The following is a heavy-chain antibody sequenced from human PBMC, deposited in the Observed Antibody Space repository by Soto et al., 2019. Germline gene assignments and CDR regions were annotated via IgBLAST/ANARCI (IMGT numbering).Heavy chain of an antibody. CDR2: ISGSGGST. CDR1: GFTFSSYA. Sequence: GGSLRLSCAASGFTFSSYAMSWVRQAPGKGLEGVSAISGSGGSTYYADSVKGRFTISRGNSKNTLYLQMNSLRAEDTAVYYCAKPPYYYDSSGYYYGYNWFDPWGQGTLVTVSS. D-gene: IGHD3-22*01. CDR3: AKPPYYYDSSGYYYGYNWFDP. V-gene: IGHV3-23*01. J-gene: IGHJ5*02.